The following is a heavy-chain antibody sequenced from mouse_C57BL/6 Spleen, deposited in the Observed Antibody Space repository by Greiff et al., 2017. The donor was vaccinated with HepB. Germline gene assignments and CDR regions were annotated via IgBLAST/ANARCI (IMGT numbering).Heavy chain of an antibody. CDR2: IYPRSGNT. CDR3: VYYGSSWDYFDY. CDR1: GYTFTSYG. Sequence: QVQLQQSGAELARPGASVKLSCKASGYTFTSYGISWVKQRTGQGLEWIGEIYPRSGNTYYNEKFKGKATLTADKSSSTAYMELRSLTSEDSAVYFCVYYGSSWDYFDYWGQGTTLTVSS. D-gene: IGHD1-1*01. V-gene: IGHV1-81*01. J-gene: IGHJ2*01.